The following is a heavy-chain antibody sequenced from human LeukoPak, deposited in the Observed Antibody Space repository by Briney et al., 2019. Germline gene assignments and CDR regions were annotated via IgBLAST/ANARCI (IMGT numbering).Heavy chain of an antibody. D-gene: IGHD5-24*01. CDR1: GGTFSRYA. V-gene: IGHV1-69*01. Sequence: GASVNVSCKASGGTFSRYAISWVGQAPGQGLEWMGGIIPIVGTATYAQKFQGRVTITADESTSTAYMELSRLRSEDTAFYYCARDHEVATIRYFFYWGKGTLVTVSS. CDR2: IIPIVGTA. J-gene: IGHJ4*02. CDR3: ARDHEVATIRYFFY.